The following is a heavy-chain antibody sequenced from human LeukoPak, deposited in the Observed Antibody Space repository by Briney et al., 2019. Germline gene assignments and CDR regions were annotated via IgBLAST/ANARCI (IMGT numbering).Heavy chain of an antibody. D-gene: IGHD3-22*01. CDR1: GGSFRDYY. V-gene: IGHV4-34*01. CDR3: ARGGSEYYDSSGYYYQLDY. J-gene: IGHJ4*02. Sequence: SETLSLTCAVSGGSFRDYYWNWIRQTPGKGLEWIGEINHSGSTNYNPSLKSRVTISVDTSKNQFSLKLSSVTAADTAVYYCARGGSEYYDSSGYYYQLDYWGQGTLVTVSS. CDR2: INHSGST.